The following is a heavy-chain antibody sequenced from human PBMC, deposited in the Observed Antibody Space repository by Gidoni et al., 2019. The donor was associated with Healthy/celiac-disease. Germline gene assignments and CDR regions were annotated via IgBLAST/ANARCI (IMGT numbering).Heavy chain of an antibody. Sequence: EVQLLESGGGLVQPGGSLRLSCAASGFTFSSYAMSWVRQAPGKGLAWVSAIRGSGGSTYYADSVKGRFTISRDNSKNTLYLQMNSLRAEDTAVYYCAKAPQRRSSWPRGDAFDIWGQGTMVTVSS. D-gene: IGHD6-13*01. J-gene: IGHJ3*02. CDR3: AKAPQRRSSWPRGDAFDI. CDR1: GFTFSSYA. V-gene: IGHV3-23*01. CDR2: IRGSGGST.